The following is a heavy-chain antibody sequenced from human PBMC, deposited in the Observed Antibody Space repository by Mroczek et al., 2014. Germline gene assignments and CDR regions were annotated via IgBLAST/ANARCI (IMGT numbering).Heavy chain of an antibody. V-gene: IGHV3-30-3*01. J-gene: IGHJ3*02. D-gene: IGHD3/OR15-3a*01. Sequence: QVQLVESGGGVVQPGRSLRLSCAASGFTFSSYAMHWVRQAPGKGLEWVAVISYDGSNKYYADSVKGRFTISRDNSKNTLYLQMNSLRAEDTAVYYCARDGLNAFDIWGQGTMVTVSS. CDR1: GFTFSSYA. CDR2: ISYDGSNK. CDR3: ARDGLNAFDI.